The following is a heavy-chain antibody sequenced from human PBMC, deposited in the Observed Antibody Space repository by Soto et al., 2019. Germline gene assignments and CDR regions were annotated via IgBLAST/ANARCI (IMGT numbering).Heavy chain of an antibody. V-gene: IGHV3-21*01. CDR3: ARDQLDVGSSWFDY. CDR1: GFTFSSYS. CDR2: ISSSSSYI. Sequence: GGSLRLSCAASGFTFSSYSMNWVRQAPGKGLEWVSSISSSSSYIYYADSVKGRFTISRDNAKNSLYLQMNSLRAEDTAVYYCARDQLDVGSSWFDYWGQGTLVTVSS. J-gene: IGHJ4*02. D-gene: IGHD6-13*01.